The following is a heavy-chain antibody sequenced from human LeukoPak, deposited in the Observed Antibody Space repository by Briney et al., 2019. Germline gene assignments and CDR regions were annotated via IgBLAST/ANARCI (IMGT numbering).Heavy chain of an antibody. Sequence: SETLSLTCTVSGDSISSSSYSWGWIRQPPGKGLEWIGSIYYSGSTYYNPSLKSRVTISVDTSKNQFSLKLSSVTAADTAVYYCARDRRSSGWYQGAAHGYFDYWGQGTLVTVSS. V-gene: IGHV4-39*07. D-gene: IGHD6-19*01. J-gene: IGHJ4*02. CDR2: IYYSGST. CDR3: ARDRRSSGWYQGAAHGYFDY. CDR1: GDSISSSSYS.